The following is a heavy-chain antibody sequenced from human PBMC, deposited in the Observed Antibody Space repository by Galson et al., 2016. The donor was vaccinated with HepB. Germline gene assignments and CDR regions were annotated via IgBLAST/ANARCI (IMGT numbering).Heavy chain of an antibody. CDR3: ARGWQRDY. D-gene: IGHD5-24*01. CDR2: IKQDGSEK. J-gene: IGHJ4*02. CDR1: GFTFSNYA. Sequence: SLRLSCAASGFTFSNYAMSWVRQAPEKGLEWVANIKQDGSEKYSVDSVKGRFTISRDNAKNSLYLQMNSLRAEDTAVYFCARGWQRDYWGQGTLVTVSS. V-gene: IGHV3-7*03.